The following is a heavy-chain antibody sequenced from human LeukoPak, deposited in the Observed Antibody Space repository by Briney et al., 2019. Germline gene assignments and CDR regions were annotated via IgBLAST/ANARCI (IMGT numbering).Heavy chain of an antibody. D-gene: IGHD3-16*01. CDR2: ISTDGSST. J-gene: IGHJ5*02. CDR3: ARTRTLPIAGGFDT. V-gene: IGHV3-74*01. Sequence: PGGSLRLSCAASGFTFSSYWVHWVRQGPGKGLVWVSRISTDGSSTDYADSVKGRFTISRENAKNTLYLQMNSLRAEDTAVYYCARTRTLPIAGGFDTWGQGSLVTVSS. CDR1: GFTFSSYW.